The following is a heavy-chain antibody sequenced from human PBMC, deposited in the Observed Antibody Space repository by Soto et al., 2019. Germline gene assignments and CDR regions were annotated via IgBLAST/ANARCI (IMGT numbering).Heavy chain of an antibody. J-gene: IGHJ6*02. CDR2: IGVGDTRT. CDR3: AKVSVDGNEGLYGIDV. CDR1: GFSFRTYA. D-gene: IGHD6-19*01. Sequence: GGSLRLSCAASGFSFRTYALNWVRQSPGKGLEWVSTIGVGDTRTFYADSVRGRFTISRDNSKNTLYLQMDSLRAEDTAVYFCAKVSVDGNEGLYGIDVCGQGPTVTVYS. V-gene: IGHV3-23*01.